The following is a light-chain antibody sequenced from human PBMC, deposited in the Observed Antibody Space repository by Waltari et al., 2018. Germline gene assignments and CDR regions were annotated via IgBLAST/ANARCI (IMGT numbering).Light chain of an antibody. CDR1: SSDVGNYNR. J-gene: IGLJ2*01. CDR2: AVS. Sequence: QSALTQPASVSGSPGPSITISCTGTSSDVGNYNRVSWYQQHPGKAPKLMIYAVSKRPSRVSDRFSGSKSGDMASLTISGLQPEDEAEYFCSSYAGSSKGVFGGGTKVTVL. CDR3: SSYAGSSKGV. V-gene: IGLV2-23*02.